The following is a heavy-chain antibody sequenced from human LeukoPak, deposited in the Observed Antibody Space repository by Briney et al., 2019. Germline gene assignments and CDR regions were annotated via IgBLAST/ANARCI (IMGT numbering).Heavy chain of an antibody. J-gene: IGHJ1*01. CDR1: GFTFSNYA. V-gene: IGHV3-23*01. CDR2: HTGNAGST. CDR3: ASFRGLAAAGPAEYFHH. D-gene: IGHD6-13*01. Sequence: GGSLRLSCAASGFTFSNYAMSWVRQAPGKGLELVSAHTGNAGSTYYADPVKGRFTISRDNSENTLYLQMNSLRAEDTAVYYCASFRGLAAAGPAEYFHHWGQGTLVTVSS.